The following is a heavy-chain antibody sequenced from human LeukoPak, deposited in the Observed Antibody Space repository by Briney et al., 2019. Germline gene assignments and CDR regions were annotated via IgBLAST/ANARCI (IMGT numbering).Heavy chain of an antibody. J-gene: IGHJ4*02. CDR3: ARERGAITIFGVVIRKGFDY. V-gene: IGHV4-34*01. D-gene: IGHD3-3*01. Sequence: PSETLSLTCAVYGGSFSGYYWSWIRQPPGKGLEWIGEINHSGSTNYNPSLKSRVTISVDTSKNQFSLKLSSVTAADTAVYYCARERGAITIFGVVIRKGFDYWGQGTLVTVSS. CDR1: GGSFSGYY. CDR2: INHSGST.